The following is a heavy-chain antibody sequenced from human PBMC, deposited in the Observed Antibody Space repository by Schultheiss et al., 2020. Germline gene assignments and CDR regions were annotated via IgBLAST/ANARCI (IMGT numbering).Heavy chain of an antibody. Sequence: SETLSLTCAVSGGSMNSSNWWTWVGQPPGKGLEWIGEINHSGSTNYNPSLKSRVTISVDTSKNQFSLKLSSVTAADTAVYYCAIPPPFWAKSDYDYGMDVWGQGTTVTVYS. CDR1: GGSMNSSNW. D-gene: IGHD3-16*01. CDR3: AIPPPFWAKSDYDYGMDV. J-gene: IGHJ6*02. CDR2: INHSGST. V-gene: IGHV4-4*02.